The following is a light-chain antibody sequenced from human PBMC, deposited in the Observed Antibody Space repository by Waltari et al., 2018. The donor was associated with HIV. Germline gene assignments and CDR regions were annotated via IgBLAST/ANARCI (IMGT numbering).Light chain of an antibody. CDR3: QQYYNMPYT. CDR2: AAS. Sequence: DIQMTQSPSSLSASVGDRVTITCRASQGISDSLAWYQQQQGKAPKLLLYAASRLESGVPSRFSGSASGTDYTLTINSLQSEDFATYYCQQYYNMPYTFGQGTKLEIK. J-gene: IGKJ2*01. CDR1: QGISDS. V-gene: IGKV1-NL1*01.